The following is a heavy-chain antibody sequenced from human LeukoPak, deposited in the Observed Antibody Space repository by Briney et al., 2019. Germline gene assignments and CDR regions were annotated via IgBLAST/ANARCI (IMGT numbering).Heavy chain of an antibody. J-gene: IGHJ4*02. D-gene: IGHD7-27*01. CDR1: GGSISSYY. CDR3: AVYTGDRIDY. V-gene: IGHV4-59*01. CDR2: IYYSGST. Sequence: PSETLSLTCTVSGGSISSYYWSWIRQPPGKGLEWIGYIYYSGSTNYNPSLKSRVTISVDTSKNQFSLKLSSVTAADTAVYYCAVYTGDRIDYWGQGTLVTVSS.